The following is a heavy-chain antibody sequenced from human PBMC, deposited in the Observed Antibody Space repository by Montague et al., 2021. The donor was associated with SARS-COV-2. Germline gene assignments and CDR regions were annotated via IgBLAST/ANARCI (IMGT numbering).Heavy chain of an antibody. CDR2: ISYDGSNK. CDR1: GFTFSSYA. Sequence: SRSLSWAASGFTFSSYAMHWVRQAPGKGLEWVAVISYDGSNKYYADSVKGRFTISRDNSKNTLYLQMNSLRAEDTAVYYCARDILDYGMDVWGQGTTVTVSS. CDR3: ARDILDYGMDV. J-gene: IGHJ6*02. D-gene: IGHD3-9*01. V-gene: IGHV3-30-3*01.